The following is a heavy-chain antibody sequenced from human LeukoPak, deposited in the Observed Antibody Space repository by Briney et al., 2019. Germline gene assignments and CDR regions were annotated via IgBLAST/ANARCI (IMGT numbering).Heavy chain of an antibody. Sequence: ASVKVSCKASGYTFNNYYMYWVRQAPGQGLEWMGMINPSGGGTSYAQKFQGRVTMTRDTSTRTVDMEVSSLKPEDTAVYYCARQGAYSSAIGMGYWGQGTLVTVSS. CDR3: ARQGAYSSAIGMGY. V-gene: IGHV1-46*02. D-gene: IGHD6-19*01. CDR1: GYTFNNYY. CDR2: INPSGGGT. J-gene: IGHJ4*02.